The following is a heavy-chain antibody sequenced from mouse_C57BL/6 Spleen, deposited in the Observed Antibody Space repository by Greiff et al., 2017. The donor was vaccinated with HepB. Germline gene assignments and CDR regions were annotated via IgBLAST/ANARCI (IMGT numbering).Heavy chain of an antibody. V-gene: IGHV1-54*01. CDR2: INPGSGGT. J-gene: IGHJ2*01. CDR3: AREGGVTTPFDY. CDR1: GYAFTNYL. Sequence: QVQLQQSGAELVRPGTSVKVSCKASGYAFTNYLIEWVKQRPGQGLEWIGVINPGSGGTNYNEKFKGKATLTADKSSSTAYMQLSSLTSEDSAVYFCAREGGVTTPFDYWGQGTTLTVSS. D-gene: IGHD2-2*01.